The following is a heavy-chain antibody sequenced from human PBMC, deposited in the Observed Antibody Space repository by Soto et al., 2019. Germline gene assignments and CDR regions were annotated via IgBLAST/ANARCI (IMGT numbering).Heavy chain of an antibody. V-gene: IGHV4-59*01. Sequence: PSETLSLTCTVSGGSISSYYWSWIRQPPGKGLEWIGYIYYSGSTNYNPSLKSRVTISVDTSKNQFSLKLSSVTAADTAVYYCARKFRGLFDYWGQGTLVTVS. CDR3: ARKFRGLFDY. CDR1: GGSISSYY. J-gene: IGHJ4*02. CDR2: IYYSGST. D-gene: IGHD2-21*01.